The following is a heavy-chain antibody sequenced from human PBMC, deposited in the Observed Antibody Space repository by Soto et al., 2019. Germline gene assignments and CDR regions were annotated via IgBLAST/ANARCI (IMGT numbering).Heavy chain of an antibody. CDR1: RFRVTSEY. V-gene: IGHV3-53*01. CDR2: VYVDGNI. D-gene: IGHD1-20*01. J-gene: IGHJ4*02. CDR3: ARSYKWTGLFDD. Sequence: GGSLRLSGAVSRFRVTSEYSSGVRQSPGKGLDWVAVVYVDGNIYYADSEKGRFTISRDVPTETVSLQVNSLRVENMAVYYCARSYKWTGLFDDWGQGTLVTVSS.